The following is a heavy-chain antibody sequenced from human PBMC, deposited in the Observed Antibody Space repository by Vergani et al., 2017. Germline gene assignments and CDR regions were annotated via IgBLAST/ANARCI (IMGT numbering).Heavy chain of an antibody. CDR1: GFTSSYYG. V-gene: IGHV3-30*18. CDR2: ISYDGTQK. D-gene: IGHD4-11*01. Sequence: QVHLVESGGGVVQPGRSLRLSCVVSGFTSSYYGMHWVRQAPGKGLEWVAVISYDGTQKYYADSVKGRFTISRDNSKSTLYLQMSSLRVEDTAMSFCAKDLSYSTAWPHFDSRGQGTLVTVSS. CDR3: AKDLSYSTAWPHFDS. J-gene: IGHJ4*02.